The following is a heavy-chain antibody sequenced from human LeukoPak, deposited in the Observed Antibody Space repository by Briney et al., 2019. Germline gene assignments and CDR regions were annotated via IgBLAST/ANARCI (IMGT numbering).Heavy chain of an antibody. Sequence: GGSLRLSCTASGFTFGDYAMSWVRHAPGKGLEWGGFIRSKADGGTTEYAASVKGRFTTSRDASKSIAYLKMNSLNTEDTAVYYCVTDVPYTRGWALNYWGQGTLVTVSS. CDR2: IRSKADGGTT. D-gene: IGHD6-19*01. J-gene: IGHJ4*02. V-gene: IGHV3-49*04. CDR3: VTDVPYTRGWALNY. CDR1: GFTFGDYA.